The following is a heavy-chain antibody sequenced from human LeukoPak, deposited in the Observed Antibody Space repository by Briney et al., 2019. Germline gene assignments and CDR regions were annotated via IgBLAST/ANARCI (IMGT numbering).Heavy chain of an antibody. CDR3: AREQGYGDYLGGYYYYGMDV. V-gene: IGHV1-69*04. D-gene: IGHD4-17*01. CDR2: IIPILGIA. Sequence: SVTVSCKASGGTFSSYAISWVRQAPGQGLEWMGRIIPILGIANYAQKFQGRVTLTADKSTSTAYMELSSLRSEDTAVYYCAREQGYGDYLGGYYYYGMDVWGQGTTVTVSS. J-gene: IGHJ6*02. CDR1: GGTFSSYA.